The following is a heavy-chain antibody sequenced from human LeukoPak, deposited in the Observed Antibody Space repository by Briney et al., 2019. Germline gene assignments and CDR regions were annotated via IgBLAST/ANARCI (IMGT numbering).Heavy chain of an antibody. D-gene: IGHD3-22*01. J-gene: IGHJ5*02. Sequence: SETLSLTCTVSGGSISSGDYYWSWIRQPPGRGLEWIAYMYYSGSTYYNPSLKSRVTMSADTSKNQLSLKLSSVTAADTAVYYCARLYYYDSRIDPWGQGILVTVPS. CDR3: ARLYYYDSRIDP. CDR1: GGSISSGDYY. CDR2: MYYSGST. V-gene: IGHV4-30-4*01.